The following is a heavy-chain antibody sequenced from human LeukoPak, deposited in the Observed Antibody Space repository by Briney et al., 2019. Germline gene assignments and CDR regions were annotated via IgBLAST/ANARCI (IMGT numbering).Heavy chain of an antibody. Sequence: GESLKISCKGSGYSFTSYWIGWVRQMPGKGLEWMGIIYPGDSDTRYSPSFQGQATISADKSISTAYLQWSSLKASDTAMYYCARRTYCSSTSCFDAFDIWGQGTMVTVSS. D-gene: IGHD2-2*01. J-gene: IGHJ3*02. CDR2: IYPGDSDT. CDR3: ARRTYCSSTSCFDAFDI. V-gene: IGHV5-51*01. CDR1: GYSFTSYW.